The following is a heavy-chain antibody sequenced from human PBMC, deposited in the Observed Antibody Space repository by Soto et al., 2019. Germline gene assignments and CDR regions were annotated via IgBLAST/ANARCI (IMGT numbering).Heavy chain of an antibody. Sequence: QVQLQESGPGLVKPSETLSLTCTVSGGSVSSGSYYWSWIRQPPGKGLEWIGYIYYSGSTNYNPSLKSRVTISVDTSKNQFSLKLSSVTAADTAVYYCAGIYGSGSYYPFDYRGQGTLVTVSS. J-gene: IGHJ4*02. D-gene: IGHD3-10*01. CDR3: AGIYGSGSYYPFDY. CDR2: IYYSGST. CDR1: GGSVSSGSYY. V-gene: IGHV4-61*01.